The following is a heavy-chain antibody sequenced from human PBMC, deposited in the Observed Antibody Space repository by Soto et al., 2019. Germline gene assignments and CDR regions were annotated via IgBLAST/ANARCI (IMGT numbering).Heavy chain of an antibody. J-gene: IGHJ4*02. CDR3: ASDYGSWGVSWN. Sequence: QVQLVQSGAEVKKPGASVKVSCKASGYTFTSYVISWVRQAPGQGLEWMGWISAYNGNTNYAQKLQGRVTMTTDTSTSTVYMELRSLRADDTALYYCASDYGSWGVSWNWGQGTLVTVSS. D-gene: IGHD3-10*01. V-gene: IGHV1-18*01. CDR1: GYTFTSYV. CDR2: ISAYNGNT.